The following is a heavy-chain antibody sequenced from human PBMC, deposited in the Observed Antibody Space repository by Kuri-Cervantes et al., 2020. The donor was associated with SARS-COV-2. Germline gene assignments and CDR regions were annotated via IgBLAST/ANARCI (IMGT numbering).Heavy chain of an antibody. CDR2: INPNSGGT. Sequence: ASVKVSCKASGYTFTGYYMHWVRQAPGQGLEWMGWINPNSGGTNYAQKLQGRVTMTRDTSISTAYMELSRLRSDDTAVYYCARALLRSLTNDAFDIWGQGTMVTVSS. V-gene: IGHV1-2*02. J-gene: IGHJ3*02. CDR1: GYTFTGYY. CDR3: ARALLRSLTNDAFDI.